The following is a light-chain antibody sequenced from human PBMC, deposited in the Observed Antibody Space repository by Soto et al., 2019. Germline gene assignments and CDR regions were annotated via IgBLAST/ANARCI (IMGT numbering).Light chain of an antibody. CDR3: QQRYNWPIT. CDR1: QSVSGY. Sequence: EIVLTQSPATLSLSPGETATLSCRASQSVSGYIGWYQQKPGQAPRLLIYADSNRATGIPARFSGSGSGTDFTLTISSLEPEEFSVYYCQQRYNWPITFGQGTRLEIK. J-gene: IGKJ5*01. V-gene: IGKV3-11*01. CDR2: ADS.